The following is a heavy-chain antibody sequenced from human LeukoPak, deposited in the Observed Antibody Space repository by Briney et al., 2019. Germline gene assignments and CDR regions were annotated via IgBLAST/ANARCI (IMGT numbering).Heavy chain of an antibody. V-gene: IGHV4-34*01. Sequence: SETLSLTCAVYGGSFSGYYWSWIRQPPGKGLEWIGEINHSGSTNYNPSLKSRVTISVDTSKNQFSLKLSSVTAADTAVYYCARGPYVSSGWQRPYYYYGMDVWGQGTTVTVSS. CDR1: GGSFSGYY. CDR3: ARGPYVSSGWQRPYYYYGMDV. D-gene: IGHD6-19*01. CDR2: INHSGST. J-gene: IGHJ6*02.